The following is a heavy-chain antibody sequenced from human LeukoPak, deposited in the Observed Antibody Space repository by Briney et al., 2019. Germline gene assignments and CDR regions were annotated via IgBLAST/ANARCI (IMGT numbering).Heavy chain of an antibody. Sequence: SGGSLRLSCAASGFNLSAYYMDWVRQGPGKGLVWVSRLKNDGRGTKYADSVKGRFTISRDDAKNILYLQMTSLTVEDAAVYYCARTTLETQYFHRWGQGTLVTVSS. V-gene: IGHV3-74*03. CDR2: LKNDGRGT. J-gene: IGHJ4*02. CDR3: ARTTLETQYFHR. CDR1: GFNLSAYY. D-gene: IGHD4-23*01.